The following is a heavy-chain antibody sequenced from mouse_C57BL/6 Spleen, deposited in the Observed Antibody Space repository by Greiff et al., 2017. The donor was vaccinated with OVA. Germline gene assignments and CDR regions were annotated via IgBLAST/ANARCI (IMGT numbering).Heavy chain of an antibody. Sequence: VKLMESGAELVKPGASVKISCKASGYAFSSYWMNWVKQRPGKGLEWIGQIYPGDGDTNYNGKFKGKATLTADKSSSTAYMQLSSLTSEDSAVYFCARWGTTVVADYAMDYWGQGTSVTVSS. CDR1: GYAFSSYW. D-gene: IGHD1-1*01. CDR3: ARWGTTVVADYAMDY. J-gene: IGHJ4*01. CDR2: IYPGDGDT. V-gene: IGHV1-80*01.